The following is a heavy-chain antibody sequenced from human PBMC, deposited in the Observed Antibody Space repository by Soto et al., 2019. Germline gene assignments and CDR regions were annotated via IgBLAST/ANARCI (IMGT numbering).Heavy chain of an antibody. J-gene: IGHJ3*02. V-gene: IGHV1-2*04. Sequence: EASVKVSCKASGYTFTGYYMHWVRQAPGQGLEWMGWINPNSGGTNYAQKFQGWVTMTRGTSISTAYMELSRLRSDDTAVYYCARSLDTGDHDAFDIWGQGTMVTVSS. CDR3: ARSLDTGDHDAFDI. D-gene: IGHD5-18*01. CDR1: GYTFTGYY. CDR2: INPNSGGT.